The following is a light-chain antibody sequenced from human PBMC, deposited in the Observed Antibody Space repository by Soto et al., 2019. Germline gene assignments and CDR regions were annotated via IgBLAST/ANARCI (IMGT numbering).Light chain of an antibody. J-gene: IGKJ1*01. CDR1: QSVVTN. CDR3: QQYNNWPPWT. V-gene: IGKV3-15*01. Sequence: EIVMTQSPATLSVSPGERATLSCMASQSVVTNLAWYRQKPGQAPRLLIYGASTRATAIPARFSGSGSGTEFTLTISSLQSEDFAVYFCQQYNNWPPWTFGQGTKVDIK. CDR2: GAS.